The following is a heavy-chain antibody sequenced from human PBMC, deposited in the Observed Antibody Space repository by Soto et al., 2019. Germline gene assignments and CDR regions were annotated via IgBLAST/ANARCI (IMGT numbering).Heavy chain of an antibody. D-gene: IGHD6-19*01. CDR2: IIPIFGTA. CDR1: GGTFSSYA. J-gene: IGHJ3*02. CDR3: ASRGGWSHAFDI. V-gene: IGHV1-69*06. Sequence: SVKVSCKASGGTFSSYAISWVRQAPGQGLEWMGGIIPIFGTANYAQKFQGRVTITADKSTSTAYMELSSLRSEDTAVYYCASRGGWSHAFDIWGQGTMVTVSS.